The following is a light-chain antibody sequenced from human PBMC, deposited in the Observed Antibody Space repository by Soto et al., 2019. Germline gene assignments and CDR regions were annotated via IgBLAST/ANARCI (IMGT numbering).Light chain of an antibody. J-gene: IGKJ2*01. CDR3: QVYGRSLDT. V-gene: IGKV3-20*01. Sequence: EIVLTQSPGTLSLSPGEGATLSCRASQSVVSNQLAWYQQKPGQAPRLLIYGASGRATGIPDRFSGSGSGTDFTLIISRLEPEDFAVYYCQVYGRSLDTFGQGTKLETK. CDR2: GAS. CDR1: QSVVSNQ.